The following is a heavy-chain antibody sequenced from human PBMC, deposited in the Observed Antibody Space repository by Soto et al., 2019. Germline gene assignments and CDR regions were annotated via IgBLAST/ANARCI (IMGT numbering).Heavy chain of an antibody. D-gene: IGHD3-3*01. CDR2: ISAYNGNT. J-gene: IGHJ4*02. Sequence: ASVKVSCKASGYTFTSYGISWVRQAPGQGLEWMGWISAYNGNTNYAQKLQGRVTMTTDTSTSTAYMELRSLRSDDTAVYYCARVLKYYDFWSGYTTLDYWGQGTLVTVSS. CDR1: GYTFTSYG. CDR3: ARVLKYYDFWSGYTTLDY. V-gene: IGHV1-18*01.